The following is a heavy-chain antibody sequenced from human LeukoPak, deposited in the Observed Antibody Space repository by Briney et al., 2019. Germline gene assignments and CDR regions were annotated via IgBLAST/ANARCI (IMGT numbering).Heavy chain of an antibody. V-gene: IGHV4-34*01. CDR3: ARAVSGSSYYFDY. J-gene: IGHJ4*02. D-gene: IGHD1-26*01. CDR2: INHSGST. Sequence: SETLSLTCAVYGGSFSGYYWSWIRQPPGKGLEWIGEINHSGSTNYNPSLKSRVTISVDTSKNQFSLKLSSATAADTAVYYCARAVSGSSYYFDYWGQGTLVTVSS. CDR1: GGSFSGYY.